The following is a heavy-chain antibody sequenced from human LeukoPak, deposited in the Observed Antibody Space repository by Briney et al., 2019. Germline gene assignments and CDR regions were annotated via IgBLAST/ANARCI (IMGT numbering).Heavy chain of an antibody. CDR1: GFTFSSYE. V-gene: IGHV3-48*03. CDR3: AREPGIAVAHDAFDI. J-gene: IGHJ3*02. CDR2: ISSSGSTI. Sequence: PGGSLRLSCAASGFTFSSYEMNWVRQAPGKGLEWVSYISSSGSTIYYADSVKGRLTISRDNAKNSLYLQMNSLRAEDTAVYYCAREPGIAVAHDAFDIWGQGTMVTVSS. D-gene: IGHD6-19*01.